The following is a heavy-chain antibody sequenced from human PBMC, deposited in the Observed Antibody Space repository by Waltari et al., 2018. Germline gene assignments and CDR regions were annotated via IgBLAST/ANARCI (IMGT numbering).Heavy chain of an antibody. J-gene: IGHJ3*02. CDR2: IDWDDDN. CDR3: ARMGPSLIRGSYFLCDAFDI. CDR1: GFSLSTSGMC. V-gene: IGHV2-70*01. D-gene: IGHD1-26*01. Sequence: QVTLRESGPALVKPTQTLTLTCTFSGFSLSTSGMCVSWIRQPPGKALEWLALIDWDDDNDYSPSLKTRLTISKDTSKNQVGLTMSNMDPVDTATYYCARMGPSLIRGSYFLCDAFDIWGQGTMVTVSS.